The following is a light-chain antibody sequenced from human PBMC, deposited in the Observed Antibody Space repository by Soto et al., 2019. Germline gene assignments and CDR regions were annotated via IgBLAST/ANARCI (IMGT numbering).Light chain of an antibody. CDR1: QHISTW. J-gene: IGKJ1*01. V-gene: IGKV1-12*01. CDR3: QQSYSTPWT. CDR2: AAS. Sequence: DIQMTQSPSSVSSSVGYIVTITCRASQHISTWLAWYQQKPGKAPKLLIYAASSLQSGVPSRFSGSGSGTDFTLTISSLQPEDFATYYCQQSYSTPWTFGQGTKVDIK.